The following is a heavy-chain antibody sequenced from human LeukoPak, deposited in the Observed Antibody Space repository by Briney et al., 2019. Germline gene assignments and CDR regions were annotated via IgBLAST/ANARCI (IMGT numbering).Heavy chain of an antibody. V-gene: IGHV4-59*01. Sequence: PSETLSLTCTVSGGSISSYYWSWIRQPPGKGLEWIGYIYYSGSTNYNPSLKSRVTISVDTSKNQFSLKLSSVTAADTAVYYCARGGGGYPFDYWGQGTLVTVPS. CDR1: GGSISSYY. CDR3: ARGGGGYPFDY. D-gene: IGHD5-24*01. CDR2: IYYSGST. J-gene: IGHJ4*02.